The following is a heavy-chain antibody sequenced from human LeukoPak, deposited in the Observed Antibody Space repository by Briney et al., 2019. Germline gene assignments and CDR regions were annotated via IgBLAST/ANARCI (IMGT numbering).Heavy chain of an antibody. CDR3: ARGFQAARLRGEAFDI. CDR2: IIPIFGTA. Sequence: GASVKVSCKASGGTFSSYAISWVRQAPGQGLEWMGGIIPIFGTANYAQKFQGRVTITTDESTSTAYMELSSLRSEDTAVYYCARGFQAARLRGEAFDIWGQGTMVTVSS. D-gene: IGHD6-6*01. J-gene: IGHJ3*02. V-gene: IGHV1-69*05. CDR1: GGTFSSYA.